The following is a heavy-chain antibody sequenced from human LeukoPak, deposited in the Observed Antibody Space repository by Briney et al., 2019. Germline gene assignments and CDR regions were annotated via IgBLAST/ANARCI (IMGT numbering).Heavy chain of an antibody. J-gene: IGHJ4*02. CDR2: ISASGGNT. V-gene: IGHV3-23*01. CDR3: AKGGFNYPGY. CDR1: GFTFTSHA. Sequence: GGSLRLSCAASGFTFTSHAMTWVGQARGKGLEWVSGISASGGNTFYADAVKGRFTISRDNSKNTLYLQMNSLRADDTALYYCAKGGFNYPGYWGQGTLVTVSS. D-gene: IGHD5-18*01.